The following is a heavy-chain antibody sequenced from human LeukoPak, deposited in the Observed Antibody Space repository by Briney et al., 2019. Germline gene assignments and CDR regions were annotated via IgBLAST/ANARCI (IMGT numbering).Heavy chain of an antibody. Sequence: SGGSLRLSCAASGFTFSSYSMNWVRQAPGKGLEWVSSISSSSSYIYYADSVKGRFTISRDNAKNSLYLQMNSLRDEDTAVYYCARDLVGYYDFWSGYPDVWGQGTTVTVSS. V-gene: IGHV3-21*01. CDR1: GFTFSSYS. D-gene: IGHD3-3*01. CDR2: ISSSSSYI. CDR3: ARDLVGYYDFWSGYPDV. J-gene: IGHJ6*02.